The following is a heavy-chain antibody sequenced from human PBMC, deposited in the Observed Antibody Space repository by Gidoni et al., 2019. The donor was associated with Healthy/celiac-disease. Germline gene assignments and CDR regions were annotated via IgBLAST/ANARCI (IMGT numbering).Heavy chain of an antibody. V-gene: IGHV1-2*02. CDR2: INPDRGGT. CDR1: GYTFTGYY. Sequence: QVQLVQSGAEGQKPGASVKVSWKASGYTFTGYYMHWVRQAPGQGLAWMGWINPDRGGTNYAQKFQGRFTMTRDTSISTAYMELSRLRSDDTAVYYCARDYSIAARPAWFDPWGQGTLVTVSS. D-gene: IGHD6-6*01. CDR3: ARDYSIAARPAWFDP. J-gene: IGHJ5*02.